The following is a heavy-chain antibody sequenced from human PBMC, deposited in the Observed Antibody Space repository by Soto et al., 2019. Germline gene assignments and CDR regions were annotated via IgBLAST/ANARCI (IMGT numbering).Heavy chain of an antibody. D-gene: IGHD3-3*01. CDR1: GDSVPTNSAA. CDR2: TYYRYKWYN. CDR3: ARWSQGSHDFEI. Sequence: SQTVSLTCAISGDSVPTNSAAWNSIRHSASRGLVWLARTYYRYKWYNDYAVSVKSRITINPVTSKNLSSLQLNSVTPEDTPVYHCARWSQGSHDFEIWGQGTMVTASS. J-gene: IGHJ3*02. V-gene: IGHV6-1*01.